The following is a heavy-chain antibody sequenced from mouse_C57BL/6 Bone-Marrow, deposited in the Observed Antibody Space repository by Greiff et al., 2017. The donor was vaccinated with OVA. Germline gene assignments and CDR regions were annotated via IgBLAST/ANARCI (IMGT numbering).Heavy chain of an antibody. CDR2: IYPRSGNT. J-gene: IGHJ1*03. CDR3: ARKGYSNWYFDV. V-gene: IGHV1-81*01. D-gene: IGHD2-14*01. CDR1: GYTFTSYG. Sequence: QVQLQQSGAELARPGASVKLSCKASGYTFTSYGISWVKQRTGQGLEWIGEIYPRSGNTYYNEKFKGKATLTADKSSSTAYMELLSLTSEDSAVYFCARKGYSNWYFDVWGTGTTVTVSS.